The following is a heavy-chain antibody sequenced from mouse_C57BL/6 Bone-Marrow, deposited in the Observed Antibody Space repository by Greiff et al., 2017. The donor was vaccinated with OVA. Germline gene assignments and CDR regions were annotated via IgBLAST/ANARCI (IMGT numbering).Heavy chain of an antibody. CDR3: ARMDWDWYFDV. V-gene: IGHV2-9-1*01. J-gene: IGHJ1*03. D-gene: IGHD4-1*01. Sequence: QVQLKQSGPGLVAPSQSLSITCTVSGFSLTSYAISWVRQPPGKGLEWLGVIWTGRGTNYNSALKSRLSISKDNSKSQVFVKMNSLQTDDTARYYCARMDWDWYFDVWGTGTTVTVSS. CDR2: IWTGRGT. CDR1: GFSLTSYA.